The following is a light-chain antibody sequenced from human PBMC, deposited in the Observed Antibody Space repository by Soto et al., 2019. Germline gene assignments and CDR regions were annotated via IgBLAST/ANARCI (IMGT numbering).Light chain of an antibody. J-gene: IGKJ5*01. CDR1: QSVSSY. CDR2: DAS. V-gene: IGKV3-11*01. Sequence: EIVLTQSPATLSLSPGERATLSCRASQSVSSYLAWYQQKPGQAPRLLIDDASNRATGIPARFSGSGSGTDFTLTISSLEAEDFAVYYCQQRSIWPITFGQGTRLEIK. CDR3: QQRSIWPIT.